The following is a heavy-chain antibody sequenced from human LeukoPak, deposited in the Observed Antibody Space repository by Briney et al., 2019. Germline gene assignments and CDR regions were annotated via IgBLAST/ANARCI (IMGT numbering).Heavy chain of an antibody. V-gene: IGHV1-2*02. CDR2: INPNSGGT. D-gene: IGHD3-3*01. CDR1: GYTFTGYY. CDR3: ARSHYYDFWSGYFAY. J-gene: IGHJ4*02. Sequence: ASVTVSCKASGYTFTGYYMHWVRQAPGQGLEWMGWINPNSGGTNYAQKFQGRVTMTRDTSISTAYMELSRLRSDDTAVYYCARSHYYDFWSGYFAYWGQGTLVTVSS.